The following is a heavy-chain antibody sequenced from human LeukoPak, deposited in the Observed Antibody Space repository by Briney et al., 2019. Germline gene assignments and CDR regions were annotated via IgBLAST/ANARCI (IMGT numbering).Heavy chain of an antibody. CDR1: GFTFSSYS. J-gene: IGHJ4*02. CDR2: ISSSSSTI. Sequence: AGGSLRLSCAAPGFTFSSYSIDWVRQAPGKGLEWLSYISSSSSTIYYADSVKGRFTISRDNAKNSVYLQMNSLRAEDTAVYYCARVWSSGYTKDYWGQGTLVTVSS. CDR3: ARVWSSGYTKDY. D-gene: IGHD3-22*01. V-gene: IGHV3-48*04.